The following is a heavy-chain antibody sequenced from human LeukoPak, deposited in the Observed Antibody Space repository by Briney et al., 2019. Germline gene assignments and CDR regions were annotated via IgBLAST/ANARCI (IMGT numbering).Heavy chain of an antibody. D-gene: IGHD2-15*01. CDR1: GFTFSSYG. J-gene: IGHJ4*02. Sequence: GGSLRLSCAASGFTFSSYGMHWVRQAPGKGLGWVAFIRYDGSNKYYADSVKGRFTISRDNSKNTLYLQMNSLRAEDTAVYYCAKETLYCSGGSCYSMDYWGQGTLVTVSS. V-gene: IGHV3-30*02. CDR2: IRYDGSNK. CDR3: AKETLYCSGGSCYSMDY.